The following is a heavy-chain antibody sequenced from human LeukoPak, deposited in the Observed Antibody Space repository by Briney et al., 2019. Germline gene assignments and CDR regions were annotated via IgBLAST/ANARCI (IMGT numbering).Heavy chain of an antibody. D-gene: IGHD6-13*01. CDR1: GFTFSSYE. J-gene: IGHJ4*02. CDR2: ISSDGTSI. V-gene: IGHV3-48*03. Sequence: PGGSLRLSCVASGFTFSSYEMTWVRQAPGKGLEWLSHISSDGTSICSAASVKGRFTVFRDNAKNSLYLQMNNLRAEDTAIYYCVREMLAASGLDYWGQGILLTVS. CDR3: VREMLAASGLDY.